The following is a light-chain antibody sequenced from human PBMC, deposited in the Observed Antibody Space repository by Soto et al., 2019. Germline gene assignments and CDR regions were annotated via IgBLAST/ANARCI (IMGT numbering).Light chain of an antibody. Sequence: QSVLTQPRSVSGSPGQSVTISCTGTSSDVGGYNYVSWYQHHPGKAPKLMIYDVSKWPSGVPDRFSGSKSGNTASLTISGLQAEDEADYYCGSYAGSYTVFGGGTKVTVL. J-gene: IGLJ2*01. CDR3: GSYAGSYTV. V-gene: IGLV2-11*01. CDR2: DVS. CDR1: SSDVGGYNY.